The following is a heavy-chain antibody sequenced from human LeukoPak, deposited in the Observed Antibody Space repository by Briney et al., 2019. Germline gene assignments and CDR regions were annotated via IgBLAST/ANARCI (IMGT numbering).Heavy chain of an antibody. Sequence: GGSLRLSCAVSGFTFSDYSMNWVRQAPGKGLEWISYISSSGRSIYYADSVKGRSTISRDNAKKSLWLQMNNLRAEDTAVYYCARERDISGYTPDFWGQGTLVTVSS. D-gene: IGHD3-22*01. CDR1: GFTFSDYS. J-gene: IGHJ4*02. CDR3: ARERDISGYTPDF. V-gene: IGHV3-48*01. CDR2: ISSSGRSI.